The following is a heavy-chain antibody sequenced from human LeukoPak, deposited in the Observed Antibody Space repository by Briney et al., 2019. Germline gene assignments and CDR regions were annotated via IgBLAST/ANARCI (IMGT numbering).Heavy chain of an antibody. Sequence: ASVKVSCKASGYTFTSYGISRVRQAPGQGLEWMGWISAYNGNTNYAQKLQGRVTMTTDTSTSTAYMELRSLRSDDTAVYYCARAVIVVVPAANDAFDIWGQGTMVTVSS. CDR3: ARAVIVVVPAANDAFDI. CDR2: ISAYNGNT. D-gene: IGHD2-2*01. J-gene: IGHJ3*02. V-gene: IGHV1-18*01. CDR1: GYTFTSYG.